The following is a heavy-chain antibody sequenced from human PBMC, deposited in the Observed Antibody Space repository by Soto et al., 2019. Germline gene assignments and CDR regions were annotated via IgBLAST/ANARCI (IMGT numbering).Heavy chain of an antibody. V-gene: IGHV4-31*03. CDR2: IYYSGST. D-gene: IGHD5-12*01. CDR1: GGSISSGGYY. Sequence: SETLSLTCTVSGGSISSGGYYWSWIRQHPGKGLEWIGYIYYSGSTYYNPSLKSRVTISVDTSKNQFSLKLSSVTAADTAVYYCARARNSHLRDGYKVPFDYWGQGTLVTVSS. J-gene: IGHJ4*02. CDR3: ARARNSHLRDGYKVPFDY.